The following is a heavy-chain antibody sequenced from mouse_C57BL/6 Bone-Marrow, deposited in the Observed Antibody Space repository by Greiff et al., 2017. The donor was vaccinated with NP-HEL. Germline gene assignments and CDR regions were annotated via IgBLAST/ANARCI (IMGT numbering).Heavy chain of an antibody. V-gene: IGHV1-81*01. Sequence: VKLMESGAELARPGASVKLSCKASGYTFTSYGISWVKQRTGQGLEWIGEIYPRSGNTYYNEKVKGKATLTADKSSSTAYMELRSLTSEVSAVYFCARWGYGSSRLVFDVWGTGTTVTVSS. CDR2: IYPRSGNT. D-gene: IGHD1-1*01. CDR3: ARWGYGSSRLVFDV. CDR1: GYTFTSYG. J-gene: IGHJ1*03.